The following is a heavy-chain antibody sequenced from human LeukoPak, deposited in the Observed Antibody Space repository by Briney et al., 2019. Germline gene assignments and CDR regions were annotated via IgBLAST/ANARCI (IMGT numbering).Heavy chain of an antibody. V-gene: IGHV3-23*01. J-gene: IGHJ4*02. CDR1: GFTFSSYA. D-gene: IGHD1-7*01. Sequence: GGSLRLSCAAPGFTFSSYAMSWVRQAPGKGLEWVSSISASGGSTYYAESVKGRFTISRDNSKNTLFLQMNSLRAEDTAVYYCAKDGIGRAGTTDYWGQGTLVTVSS. CDR2: ISASGGST. CDR3: AKDGIGRAGTTDY.